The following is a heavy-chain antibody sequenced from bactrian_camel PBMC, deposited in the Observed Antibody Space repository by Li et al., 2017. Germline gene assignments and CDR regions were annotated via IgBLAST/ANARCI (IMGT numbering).Heavy chain of an antibody. CDR1: GFTFSTYH. V-gene: IGHV3-2*01. CDR2: IWSVSSIK. CDR3: AKPYREKSYGDYVVFGY. J-gene: IGHJ6*01. D-gene: IGHD4*01. Sequence: QLVESGGGLVQPGGSLTVSCTISGFTFSTYHMTWVRRPPGGGLEWVSTIWSVSSIKLYTDSVKGRFTISRDNAGNMVYLQLNSLKTEDMAMYYCAKPYREKSYGDYVVFGYWGQGTQVTVS.